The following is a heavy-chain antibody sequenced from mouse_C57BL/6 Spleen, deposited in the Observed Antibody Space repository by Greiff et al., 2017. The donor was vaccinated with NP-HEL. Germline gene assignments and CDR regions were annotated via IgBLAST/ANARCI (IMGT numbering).Heavy chain of an antibody. CDR3: ATPLLLREGFAY. J-gene: IGHJ3*01. CDR2: ISSGSSTI. D-gene: IGHD1-1*01. Sequence: EVMLVESGGGLVKPGGSLKLSCAASGFTFSDYGMHWVRQAPEKGLEWVAYISSGSSTIYYADTVKGRFTISRDNAKNTLFLQMTSLRSEDTAMYYCATPLLLREGFAYWGQGTLVTVSA. V-gene: IGHV5-17*01. CDR1: GFTFSDYG.